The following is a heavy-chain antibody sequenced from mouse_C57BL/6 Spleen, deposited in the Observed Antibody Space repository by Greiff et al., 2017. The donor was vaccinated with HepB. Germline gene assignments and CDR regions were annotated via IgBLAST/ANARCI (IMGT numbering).Heavy chain of an antibody. CDR1: GFNIKDDY. D-gene: IGHD2-1*01. CDR3: TTFLLIFYY. J-gene: IGHJ2*01. CDR2: IDPENGDT. Sequence: EVKLQESGAELVRPGASVKLSCTASGFNIKDDYMHWVKQRPEQGLEWIGWIDPENGDTEYASKFQDKATITADTSSNTAYLQLSSLTSEDTAVYYCTTFLLIFYYWGQGTTLTVSS. V-gene: IGHV14-4*01.